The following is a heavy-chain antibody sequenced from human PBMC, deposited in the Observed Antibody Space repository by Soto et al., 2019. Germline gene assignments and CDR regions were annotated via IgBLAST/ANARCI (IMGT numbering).Heavy chain of an antibody. CDR2: ICWDDDK. J-gene: IGHJ4*02. Sequence: GSGPTLVNPTQTLTLTCTFSGFSLSTSIVAVGWIGQPPGKGLEWLALICWDDDKRYSSSLKNRLTTSKRPSKNQVVLTMTNMDPVDTATYYCAHRDGSLGGGTWTDYFDFWGQGARVTVSS. D-gene: IGHD3-10*01. CDR1: GFSLSTSIVA. V-gene: IGHV2-5*02. CDR3: AHRDGSLGGGTWTDYFDF.